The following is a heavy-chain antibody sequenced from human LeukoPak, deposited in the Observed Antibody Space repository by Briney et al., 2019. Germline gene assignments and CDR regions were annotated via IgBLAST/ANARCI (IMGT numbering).Heavy chain of an antibody. CDR1: GFTFSSYA. CDR3: AKGESSGWYSAPLGLDY. J-gene: IGHJ4*02. CDR2: ISGGGGTT. V-gene: IGHV3-23*01. Sequence: GVSLRLSCAASGFTFSSYAISWARQAPGKGLEWVSVISGGGGTTYYADSVKGRFTISRDNSKNTVYLQMNSLRVDDTAVYYCAKGESSGWYSAPLGLDYWGQGTLVTVSS. D-gene: IGHD6-19*01.